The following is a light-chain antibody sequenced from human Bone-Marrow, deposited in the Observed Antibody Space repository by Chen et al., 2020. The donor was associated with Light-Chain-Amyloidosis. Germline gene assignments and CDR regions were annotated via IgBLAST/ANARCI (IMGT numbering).Light chain of an antibody. CDR2: ERS. Sequence: QSALTQPASVSGSPGQSITISCTGTSSDVGSYNLVSWYQQHPGKAPKLLIYERSKRPSGVSNRVSGSRSGKTASLTISGLQAEDEDDYYCSSYAGISTYSWVFGGGSKLTVL. CDR1: SSDVGSYNL. V-gene: IGLV2-23*01. J-gene: IGLJ3*02. CDR3: SSYAGISTYSWV.